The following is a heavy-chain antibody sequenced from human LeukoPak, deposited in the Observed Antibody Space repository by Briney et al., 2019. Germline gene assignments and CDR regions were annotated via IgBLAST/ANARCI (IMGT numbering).Heavy chain of an antibody. J-gene: IGHJ4*02. CDR3: ARGGKQQLVPGSC. CDR1: GFTFSSYA. Sequence: GGSLRLSCAASGFTFSSYAMSWVRQAPGKGLEWVSAISGSGGSTYYADSVKGRFTISRDNSKNTLYLQMNSLRADDTAVYYCARGGKQQLVPGSCWDQGTLVTVSS. D-gene: IGHD6-13*01. V-gene: IGHV3-23*01. CDR2: ISGSGGST.